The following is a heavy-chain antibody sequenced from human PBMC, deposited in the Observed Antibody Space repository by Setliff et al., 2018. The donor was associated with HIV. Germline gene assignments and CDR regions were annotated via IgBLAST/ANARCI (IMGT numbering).Heavy chain of an antibody. Sequence: LGGSLRLSCAASGFTFSSYTMHWVRQAPGKGLEWVAVITHDGSSKYYADSVKGRFTISRDNSKNTLYLQMNSPRADDTAVYYCARDSSTKEMATIWVNFDYWGQGTLVTVS. V-gene: IGHV3-30*01. CDR1: GFTFSSYT. CDR3: ARDSSTKEMATIWVNFDY. D-gene: IGHD5-12*01. CDR2: ITHDGSSK. J-gene: IGHJ4*02.